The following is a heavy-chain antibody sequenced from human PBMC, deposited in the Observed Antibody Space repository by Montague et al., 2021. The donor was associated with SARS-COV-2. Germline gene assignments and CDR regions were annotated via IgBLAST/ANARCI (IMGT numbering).Heavy chain of an antibody. Sequence: SETLSLTCTVSGGTISSYYWSWVRQAPGKGLEWIGFIYYSGTTDXXPSLNSRVTLSVDTSKNQFFLELRSVTPADTAVYYCAREVVGVKTNWLDTWGQGTLVTVSS. CDR2: IYYSGTT. D-gene: IGHD3-16*01. CDR1: GGTISSYY. V-gene: IGHV4-59*13. CDR3: AREVVGVKTNWLDT. J-gene: IGHJ5*02.